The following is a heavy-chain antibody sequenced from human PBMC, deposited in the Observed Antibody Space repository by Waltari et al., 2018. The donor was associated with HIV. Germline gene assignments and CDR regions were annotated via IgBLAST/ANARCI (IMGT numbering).Heavy chain of an antibody. V-gene: IGHV3-53*01. Sequence: EVQLVESGGGLIQPGGSLRLSCAASGFTVSSNYMSWVRQAPGKGLGWVSCIYSRGSTDYADSVKGPFNNSRDNSKNTLYLQMDSLRAEETAVYYCARDGGTAMAFYYRGQGTLVTVSS. D-gene: IGHD5-18*01. CDR3: ARDGGTAMAFYY. J-gene: IGHJ4*02. CDR2: IYSRGST. CDR1: GFTVSSNY.